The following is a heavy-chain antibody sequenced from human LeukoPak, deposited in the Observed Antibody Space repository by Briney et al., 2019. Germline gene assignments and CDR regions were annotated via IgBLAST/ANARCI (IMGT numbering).Heavy chain of an antibody. CDR2: IYYSGST. V-gene: IGHV4-59*01. Sequence: PSETLSLTCPVYGGSFSGYYWSWIRQPPGKGLEWIGYIYYSGSTNYNPSLKSRVTISVDTSKNQFSLKLSSVTAADTAVYYCARFLAGWFDPWGQGTLVTVSS. CDR1: GGSFSGYY. J-gene: IGHJ5*02. CDR3: ARFLAGWFDP. D-gene: IGHD3-3*02.